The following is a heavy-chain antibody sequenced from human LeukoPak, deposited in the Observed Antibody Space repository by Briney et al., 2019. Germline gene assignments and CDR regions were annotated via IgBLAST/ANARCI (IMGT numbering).Heavy chain of an antibody. Sequence: KAGGSLRLSCAASGFTFSSYSMNWVRQAPGKGLEWVSSISSSSSYIYYADSVKGRFTISRDNAKNSLYLQMNSLRAEDTAVYYCARDPPKEPAAYHAPDNYWGQGTLVTVSS. CDR1: GFTFSSYS. CDR3: ARDPPKEPAAYHAPDNY. J-gene: IGHJ4*02. V-gene: IGHV3-21*01. CDR2: ISSSSSYI. D-gene: IGHD2-2*01.